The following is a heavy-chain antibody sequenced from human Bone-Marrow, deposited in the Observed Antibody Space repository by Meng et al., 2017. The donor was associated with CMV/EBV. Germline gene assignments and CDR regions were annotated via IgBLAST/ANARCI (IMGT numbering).Heavy chain of an antibody. CDR1: GFTFDDYG. D-gene: IGHD1-14*01. Sequence: GESLKISCAASGFTFDDYGMSWVRQAPGKGLEWVSGINWNGGSTGYADSVKGRFTISRDNAKNSLYLQMNSLRAEDTALYYCATRTLGTAFDYWGQGTRVTVYS. CDR2: INWNGGST. V-gene: IGHV3-20*04. J-gene: IGHJ4*02. CDR3: ATRTLGTAFDY.